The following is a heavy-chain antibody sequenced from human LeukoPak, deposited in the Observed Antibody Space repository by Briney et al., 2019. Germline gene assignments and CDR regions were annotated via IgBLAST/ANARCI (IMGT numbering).Heavy chain of an antibody. D-gene: IGHD3-22*01. V-gene: IGHV3-53*01. CDR3: ARYYYDSSGYPYYFDY. J-gene: IGHJ4*02. CDR1: GFMFSDYF. Sequence: GGSLRLSCAASGFMFSDYFMSWIRQAPGKGLEWVSVIYSGGSTYYADSVKGRFTIFRDNSKNTVYLQMNSLRAEDTALYYCARYYYDSSGYPYYFDYWGQGTLVTVSS. CDR2: IYSGGST.